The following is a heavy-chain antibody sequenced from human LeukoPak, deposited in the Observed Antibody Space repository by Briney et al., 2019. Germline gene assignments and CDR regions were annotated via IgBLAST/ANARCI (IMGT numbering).Heavy chain of an antibody. CDR3: VREVSAWPKNWFDP. Sequence: PGGSLRLSCAGSGFAFRSYAMSWVRQSPVKGLEWVSAISDSGDGTYYADSVKARLTISRDNSKNTVYLEMSSLRAEDTAVYYCVREVSAWPKNWFDPWGQGTLVTVSS. V-gene: IGHV3-23*01. D-gene: IGHD3-3*01. CDR1: GFAFRSYA. CDR2: ISDSGDGT. J-gene: IGHJ5*02.